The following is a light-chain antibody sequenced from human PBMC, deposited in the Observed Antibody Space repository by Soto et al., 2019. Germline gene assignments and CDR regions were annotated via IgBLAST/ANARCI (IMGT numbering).Light chain of an antibody. CDR3: MQGSYWPWT. CDR2: KVS. CDR1: QSLEYSDGGTY. Sequence: DIVMTQTPLSLPVTPGAPASISCRSSQSLEYSDGGTYLNWYHQGPGQSPRRLIYKVSNRDSGVPDRFSGSGSGTDFTLKISRVETEDVGVYYCMQGSYWPWTFGQGTKVDIK. J-gene: IGKJ1*01. V-gene: IGKV2-30*01.